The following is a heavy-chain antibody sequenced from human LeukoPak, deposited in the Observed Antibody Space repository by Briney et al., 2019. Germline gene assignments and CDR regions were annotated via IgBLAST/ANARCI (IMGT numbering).Heavy chain of an antibody. V-gene: IGHV4-39*07. J-gene: IGHJ4*02. CDR2: VYYSGTA. CDR1: GGSTSSSSYY. D-gene: IGHD3-10*01. CDR3: ARETTMVSKRSAAPSRSLDF. Sequence: PSETLSLTCTVSGGSTSSSSYYWGWIRQPPGKGPEWIGSVYYSGTAYYNPSLKSRVTMSVDTSKNQFSLKLSSVTAADTAVYYCARETTMVSKRSAAPSRSLDFWGQGTLVTVSS.